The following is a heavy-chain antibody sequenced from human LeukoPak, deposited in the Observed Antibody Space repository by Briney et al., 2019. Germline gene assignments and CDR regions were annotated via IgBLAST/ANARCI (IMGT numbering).Heavy chain of an antibody. D-gene: IGHD2-8*01. Sequence: SETLSLTCAVYGGSFSGYYWSWIRQPPGKGLEWIGEINHSGSTNYNPSLKSRVTISVDTSKNQFSLKLSPVTAADTAVYYCARLAKDAIMRAFDIWGQGTMVTVSS. J-gene: IGHJ3*02. CDR1: GGSFSGYY. CDR3: ARLAKDAIMRAFDI. CDR2: INHSGST. V-gene: IGHV4-34*01.